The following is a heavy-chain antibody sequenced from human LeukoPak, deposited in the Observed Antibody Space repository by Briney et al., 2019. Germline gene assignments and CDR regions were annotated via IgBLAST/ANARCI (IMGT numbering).Heavy chain of an antibody. D-gene: IGHD3-22*01. V-gene: IGHV3-9*01. J-gene: IGHJ4*02. CDR1: GFTFDDYA. CDR3: AKDTHYYDSSGYYDTGFDY. Sequence: GGSLRLSCAASGFTFDDYAMHWVRQAPGKGLEWVSGISWNSGSIGYADSVKGRFTISRDNAKNSLYLQMNSLSAEDTALYYCAKDTHYYDSSGYYDTGFDYWGQGNLVTVSS. CDR2: ISWNSGSI.